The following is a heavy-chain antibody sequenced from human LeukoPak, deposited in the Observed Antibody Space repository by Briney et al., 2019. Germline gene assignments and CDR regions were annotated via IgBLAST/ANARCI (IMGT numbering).Heavy chain of an antibody. CDR2: IYYSGST. CDR1: GGSISNYY. Sequence: PSETLSLICTVSGGSISNYYWSWIRQPPGKGLEWIGYIYYSGSTYYNPSLKSRVTISVDTSKNQFSLKLTSVTAADTAVYYCARGPLIGPIDYWGQGTLVTVSS. J-gene: IGHJ4*02. D-gene: IGHD3-16*01. CDR3: ARGPLIGPIDY. V-gene: IGHV4-59*08.